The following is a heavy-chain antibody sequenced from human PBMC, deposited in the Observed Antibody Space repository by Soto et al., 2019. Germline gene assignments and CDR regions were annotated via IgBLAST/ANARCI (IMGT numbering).Heavy chain of an antibody. Sequence: EMQLVESGGGLVQPGGSLRLSCVASGFRLSNHVMNWVRQAPGKGLEWVATIKEDGREKYYVESVEGRFTISRDNAKNSLYLEVSNVRDGDTAVYYCARPRFRGMDVWGQGTTVTVSS. J-gene: IGHJ6*02. V-gene: IGHV3-7*03. CDR2: IKEDGREK. CDR1: GFRLSNHV. CDR3: ARPRFRGMDV. D-gene: IGHD3-10*01.